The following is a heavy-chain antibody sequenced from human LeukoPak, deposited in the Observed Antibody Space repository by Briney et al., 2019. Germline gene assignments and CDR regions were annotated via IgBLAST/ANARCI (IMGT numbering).Heavy chain of an antibody. J-gene: IGHJ2*01. V-gene: IGHV3-21*04. Sequence: PGGSLRLSCAASGFPFSRYSMNWVRQAPGEGPEWVSSITSSSSNKDYVDSVKGRFTVSRDNSKNSLYLQMNSLRAEDTAVYYCARAFFGSRMVRGEDDWYFDLWGRGTLVTVSS. CDR3: ARAFFGSRMVRGEDDWYFDL. D-gene: IGHD3-10*01. CDR1: GFPFSRYS. CDR2: ITSSSSNK.